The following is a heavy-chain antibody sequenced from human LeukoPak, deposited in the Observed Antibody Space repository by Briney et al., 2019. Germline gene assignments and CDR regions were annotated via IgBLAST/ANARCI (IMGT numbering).Heavy chain of an antibody. CDR1: GFTFSSYG. CDR2: IWYDGSNK. Sequence: GGSLRLSCAASGFTFSSYGMHWVRQAPGKGLEWVAVIWYDGSNKYYADSVKGRFTISRDNSKNTLCLQMNSLRAEDTAVYYCVGVAPYGDYEDYWGQGTLVTVSS. CDR3: VGVAPYGDYEDY. D-gene: IGHD4-17*01. V-gene: IGHV3-33*01. J-gene: IGHJ4*02.